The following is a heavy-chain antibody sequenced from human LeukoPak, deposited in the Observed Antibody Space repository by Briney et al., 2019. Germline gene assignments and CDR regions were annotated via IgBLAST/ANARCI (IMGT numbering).Heavy chain of an antibody. D-gene: IGHD3-10*01. V-gene: IGHV4-59*08. Sequence: SGTLSLTCTVSGGSISSYYWSWIRQPPGKGLEWIGYIYYSGSTNYNPSLKSRVTISLDTSKNQFSLKLTSVTAADTAVYCCARRAYGSGSYPFDPWGQGTLVTVSS. CDR3: ARRAYGSGSYPFDP. CDR1: GGSISSYY. J-gene: IGHJ5*02. CDR2: IYYSGST.